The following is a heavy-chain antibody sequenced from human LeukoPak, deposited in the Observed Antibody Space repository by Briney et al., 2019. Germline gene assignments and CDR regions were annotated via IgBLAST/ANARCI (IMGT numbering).Heavy chain of an antibody. D-gene: IGHD3-9*01. V-gene: IGHV4-34*01. J-gene: IGHJ4*02. CDR3: TRGNILSGYCFDF. Sequence: PSETLSLTCAVYGGSISGYYWSWIRQPPGKGLEWVGEIHYTGATSYNPSLKSRATISIETSKNQVSLKLSSVTAAGTAVYYCTRGNILSGYCFDFWGQGALVTVSS. CDR2: IHYTGAT. CDR1: GGSISGYY.